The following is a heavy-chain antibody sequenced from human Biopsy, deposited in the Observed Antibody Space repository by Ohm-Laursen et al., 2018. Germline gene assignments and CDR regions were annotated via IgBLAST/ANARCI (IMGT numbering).Heavy chain of an antibody. CDR1: TGTFNSYG. D-gene: IGHD2-2*01. CDR3: AREAIGYQLPCDD. CDR2: IIPILRTT. J-gene: IGHJ4*02. Sequence: SVKVSCRAPTGTFNSYGIIWVRQAPGQGLEWMGRIIPILRTTAYAQTFLGRVTITADSPTSTVDMELTSLTSDNTAVYFCAREAIGYQLPCDDWGQGTLVTVSS. V-gene: IGHV1-69*11.